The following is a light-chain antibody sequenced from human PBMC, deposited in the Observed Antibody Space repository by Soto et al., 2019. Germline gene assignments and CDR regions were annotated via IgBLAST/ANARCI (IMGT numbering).Light chain of an antibody. J-gene: IGLJ2*01. CDR3: CSYAGSRTWV. Sequence: QSALTQPASVSGSPGQSITISCTGSYSDVGTYNYVSWYQQHPGTAPKLMIHEVSDRPSGVSNRFSGSKSGNTASLTISGLQAEDEADYYCCSYAGSRTWVFGGGTKLTVL. CDR1: YSDVGTYNY. V-gene: IGLV2-23*02. CDR2: EVS.